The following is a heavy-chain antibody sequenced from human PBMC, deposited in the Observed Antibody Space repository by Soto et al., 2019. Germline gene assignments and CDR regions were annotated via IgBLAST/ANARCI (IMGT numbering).Heavy chain of an antibody. CDR2: ISSSGDST. J-gene: IGHJ4*02. V-gene: IGHV3-23*01. CDR1: GFTFSSYA. Sequence: EVQLLESGGGLVQPGGSLRLSCAASGFTFSSYAMTWVRQAPGKGLEWVSLISSSGDSTYYADSVKGRFTISRDNSKNILYLQMNSLRAEDTAVYYCEKDSTVTYWGQGTLVTVSS. CDR3: EKDSTVTY. D-gene: IGHD4-17*01.